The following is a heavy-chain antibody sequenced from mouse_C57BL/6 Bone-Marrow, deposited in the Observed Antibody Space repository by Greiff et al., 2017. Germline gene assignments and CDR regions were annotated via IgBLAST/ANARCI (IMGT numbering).Heavy chain of an antibody. CDR3: TPGGCAMDY. V-gene: IGHV14-1*01. CDR2: IDPEDGDT. CDR1: GFNINDSY. J-gene: IGHJ4*01. Sequence: EVQGVESGAELVRPGASVKLSCTASGFNINDSYLHWVKQRPEQGLEWIGRIDPEDGDTEYAPKFQGKATMTADTSSNTAYLQLSSLTSEDTAVYYCTPGGCAMDYWGQGTSVTVSS.